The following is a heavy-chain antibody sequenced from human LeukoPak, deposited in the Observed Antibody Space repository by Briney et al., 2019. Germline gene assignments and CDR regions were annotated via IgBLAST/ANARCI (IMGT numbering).Heavy chain of an antibody. CDR1: GGSFSGYY. CDR3: ARRRNLRGSAFDI. CDR2: INHSGST. D-gene: IGHD2-15*01. Sequence: KPSETLSLTSAVYGGSFSGYYWSWIRQPPGKGLEWIGEINHSGSTNYNPSLKSRVTISVDTSKNQFSLKLSSVTAADTAVYYCARRRNLRGSAFDIWGQGTMVTVSS. V-gene: IGHV4-34*01. J-gene: IGHJ3*02.